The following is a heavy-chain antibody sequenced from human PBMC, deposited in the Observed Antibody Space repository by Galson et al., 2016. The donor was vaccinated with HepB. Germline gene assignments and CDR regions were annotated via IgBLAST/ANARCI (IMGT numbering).Heavy chain of an antibody. CDR1: GDSVSSNSAA. Sequence: CAISGDSVSSNSAARSWIRQSPSRGLEWLGRTYYRSKWYNDYAESVKSRITINPDTSKSQFSLQLHSVTPDDTAFYYCAGEGASGYALDYWGQGTLVTVSS. CDR3: AGEGASGYALDY. D-gene: IGHD6-25*01. CDR2: TYYRSKWYN. V-gene: IGHV6-1*01. J-gene: IGHJ4*02.